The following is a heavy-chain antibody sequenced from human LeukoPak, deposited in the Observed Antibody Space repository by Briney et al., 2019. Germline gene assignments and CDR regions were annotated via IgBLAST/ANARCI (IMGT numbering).Heavy chain of an antibody. Sequence: PGRSLRLSCAASGFTFSSYGMHWVRQAPGKGLEWVAVISYDGSNKYYADSVKGRFTISRDNSKNTLYLQMNSLRAEDTAVYYCAKGRRWEYSYGPLFDYWGQGTLVTVSS. CDR1: GFTFSSYG. D-gene: IGHD5-18*01. CDR2: ISYDGSNK. V-gene: IGHV3-30*18. CDR3: AKGRRWEYSYGPLFDY. J-gene: IGHJ4*02.